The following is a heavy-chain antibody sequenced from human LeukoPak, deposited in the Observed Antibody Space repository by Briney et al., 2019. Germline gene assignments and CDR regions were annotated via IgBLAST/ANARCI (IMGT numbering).Heavy chain of an antibody. CDR3: GSGSPAGDY. Sequence: GGSLRLSCAASGFSFSSYSMNWVRQAPGKGLEWVSSISSSKSYIFYADSVKGRFTISRDNAKNSLYLEMTSLRAEDTALYYCGSGSPAGDYWGQGTLVTVSS. CDR2: ISSSKSYI. D-gene: IGHD1-26*01. J-gene: IGHJ4*02. V-gene: IGHV3-21*01. CDR1: GFSFSSYS.